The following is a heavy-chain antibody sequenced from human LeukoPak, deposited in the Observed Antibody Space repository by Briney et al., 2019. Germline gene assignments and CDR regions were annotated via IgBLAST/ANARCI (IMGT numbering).Heavy chain of an antibody. Sequence: GGSLRLSCAASGFTVSSNYMSWVRQAPGKGLEWVSVIYSGGSTYYADSVKGRFTISRDNSKNTLYLQMNSLRAEDTAVYYCARDRSEAPYGSGSYRGDYWGQGTLVTVSS. CDR2: IYSGGST. D-gene: IGHD3-10*01. V-gene: IGHV3-66*01. CDR3: ARDRSEAPYGSGSYRGDY. J-gene: IGHJ4*02. CDR1: GFTVSSNY.